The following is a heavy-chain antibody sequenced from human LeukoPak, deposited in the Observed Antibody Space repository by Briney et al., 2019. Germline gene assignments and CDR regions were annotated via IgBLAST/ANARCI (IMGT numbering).Heavy chain of an antibody. V-gene: IGHV3-23*01. J-gene: IGHJ4*02. CDR1: GFTFSTYA. CDR2: ISGNGDIT. CDR3: AKDRNYYGSGSYYEY. D-gene: IGHD3-10*01. Sequence: GGSLRVSCAASGFTFSTYAMSWVRQAPGRGLEWVSTISGNGDITYYADSVKGRFTISRDNSKNTLSVQMNSLRGEDTAVYYCAKDRNYYGSGSYYEYRGQGTLVTVSS.